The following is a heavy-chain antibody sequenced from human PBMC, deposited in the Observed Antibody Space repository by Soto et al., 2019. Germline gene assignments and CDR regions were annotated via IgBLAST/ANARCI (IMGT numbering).Heavy chain of an antibody. D-gene: IGHD3-22*01. J-gene: IGHJ3*02. CDR3: ERHYYYYDSSGQYAVDN. CDR2: IYPGDSDT. CDR1: GYSFTSYW. V-gene: IGHV5-51*01. Sequence: GESLKISCNGSGYSFTSYWIGWVRQMPGKGLGWMGIIYPGDSDTRYSPSFQGQVTISADKSISTAYLQWSSLQASDTAMYYCERHYYYYDSSGQYAVDNWGQGTMVTVSS.